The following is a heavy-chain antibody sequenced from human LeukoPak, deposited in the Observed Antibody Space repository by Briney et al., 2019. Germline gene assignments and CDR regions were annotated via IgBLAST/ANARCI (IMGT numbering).Heavy chain of an antibody. CDR1: GYSFTGYY. CDR2: INPTSGVT. V-gene: IGHV1-2*02. CDR3: ARGDYYGSSGYLDSRNNYFDP. D-gene: IGHD3-22*01. Sequence: ASVKVSCKASGYSFTGYYIHWVRQAPGLGLEWMGWINPTSGVTKYAQKFQGRVTMTRDVFRSTAYMQLGRLTSDDAAVYYCARGDYYGSSGYLDSRNNYFDPWGQGTLVTVSS. J-gene: IGHJ5*02.